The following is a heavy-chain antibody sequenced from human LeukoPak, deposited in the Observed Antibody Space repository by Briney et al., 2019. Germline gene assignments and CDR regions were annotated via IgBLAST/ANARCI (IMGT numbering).Heavy chain of an antibody. Sequence: SVKVSCKASGGTFSSYAISWVRQAPGQGLEWMGGIIPIFGTANYAQKFQGRVTITADESTSTAYMELSSLRSEDTAVYYCGRGFSIVPAGIPDYWGLGTLVTVSS. J-gene: IGHJ4*02. CDR2: IIPIFGTA. D-gene: IGHD2-2*02. CDR1: GGTFSSYA. CDR3: GRGFSIVPAGIPDY. V-gene: IGHV1-69*13.